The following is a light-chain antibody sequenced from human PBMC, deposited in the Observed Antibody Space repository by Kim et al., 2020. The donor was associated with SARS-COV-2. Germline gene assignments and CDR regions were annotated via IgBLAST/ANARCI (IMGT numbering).Light chain of an antibody. CDR1: QSISSY. CDR3: QQSYSTPWT. J-gene: IGKJ1*01. CDR2: AAS. V-gene: IGKV1-39*01. Sequence: GSVGDRVTITCRASQSISSYLTWYQQKPGTAPKLLIYAASSMQSGVPSRFSGSGSGTDLTLTISSLEPEDFATYYCQQSYSTPWTFGQGTKVDIK.